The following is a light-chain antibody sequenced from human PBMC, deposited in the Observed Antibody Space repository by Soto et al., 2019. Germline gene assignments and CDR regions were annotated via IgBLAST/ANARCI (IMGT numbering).Light chain of an antibody. CDR3: CSYAGSYTGV. CDR1: SSDVGGYNY. CDR2: DVS. Sequence: QSALTQPRSVSGSPGQSVTISCTGTSSDVGGYNYVSWYQQHPGKAPKLMIYDVSKRPSGVPDRFSGSKSGNTASLTISGLQAEYEADYSCCSYAGSYTGVFGGGTKLTV. V-gene: IGLV2-11*01. J-gene: IGLJ2*01.